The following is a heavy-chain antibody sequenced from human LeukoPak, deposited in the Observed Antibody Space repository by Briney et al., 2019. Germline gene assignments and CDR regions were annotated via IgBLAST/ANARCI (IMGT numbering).Heavy chain of an antibody. D-gene: IGHD3-10*01. Sequence: GRSLRLSCAASGFTFNDYAMHWVRQAPGKGLEWVSDISYDGSNKYYADSVKGRFTISRGNSKNTLYLQMNSPRAEDTAVYYCAKDYYGSGATPEAWGQGTLVTVSS. CDR2: ISYDGSNK. CDR1: GFTFNDYA. V-gene: IGHV3-30*18. CDR3: AKDYYGSGATPEA. J-gene: IGHJ5*02.